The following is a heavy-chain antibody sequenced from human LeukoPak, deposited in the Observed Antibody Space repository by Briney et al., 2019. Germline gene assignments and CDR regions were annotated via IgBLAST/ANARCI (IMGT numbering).Heavy chain of an antibody. CDR3: ARGLGTYDSSDLTWPMISF. CDR1: GYTFTNYE. V-gene: IGHV1-8*01. D-gene: IGHD3-22*01. Sequence: ASVKVSCKASGYTFTNYEINWVRQATGQGLEWMGWMNPNSGDTAYAQKFQGRITMTRSTSISTAYMELSSLRSEGTAVYYCARGLGTYDSSDLTWPMISFWGQGTLVTVSS. CDR2: MNPNSGDT. J-gene: IGHJ4*02.